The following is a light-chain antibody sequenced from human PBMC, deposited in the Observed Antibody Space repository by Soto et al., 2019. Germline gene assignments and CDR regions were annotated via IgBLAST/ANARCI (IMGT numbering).Light chain of an antibody. Sequence: TCPFRASQSVSTKLAWYLQRPGQAPRLLIYGASTRATSIPARFSGSGSGTDFTLTISSLEPEDFAVYYCQQRSNWPTFAQGTRLEI. CDR2: GAS. CDR1: QSVSTK. V-gene: IGKV3-11*01. J-gene: IGKJ5*01. CDR3: QQRSNWPT.